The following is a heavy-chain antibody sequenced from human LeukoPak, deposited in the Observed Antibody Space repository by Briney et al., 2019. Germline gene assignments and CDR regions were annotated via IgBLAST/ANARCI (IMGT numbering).Heavy chain of an antibody. J-gene: IGHJ4*02. CDR2: ISGSGGST. Sequence: PGASLRLSCAASGFTFSSYAMSWVRQAPGKELEWVSAISGSGGSTYYADSVKGRFTISRDNSKNTLYLQMNSLRAEDTAVYYCAKPRLMGGGDCYSYWGQGTLVTVSS. CDR1: GFTFSSYA. D-gene: IGHD2-21*02. V-gene: IGHV3-23*01. CDR3: AKPRLMGGGDCYSY.